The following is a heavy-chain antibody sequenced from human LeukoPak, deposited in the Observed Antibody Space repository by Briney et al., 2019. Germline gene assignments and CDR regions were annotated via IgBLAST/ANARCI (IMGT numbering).Heavy chain of an antibody. Sequence: QAGRSLRLSCAASGFTFSSYGMHWVRQAPGKGLEWVAVISYDGSNKYYADSVKGRFTISRDNSKNTLYLQMNSLRAEDTAVYYCAKWRGSLWDQGTLVTVSS. V-gene: IGHV3-30*18. CDR1: GFTFSSYG. CDR2: ISYDGSNK. J-gene: IGHJ4*02. D-gene: IGHD3-10*01. CDR3: AKWRGSL.